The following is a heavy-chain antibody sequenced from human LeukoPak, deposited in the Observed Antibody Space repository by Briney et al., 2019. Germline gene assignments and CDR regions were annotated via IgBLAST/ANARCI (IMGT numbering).Heavy chain of an antibody. V-gene: IGHV3-7*01. CDR2: IKQDGSEK. CDR3: ARDTRRYFDY. CDR1: GFTLSSYW. Sequence: GGSLRLSCAASGFTLSSYWMSWVRQAPGKGLEWVANIKQDGSEKYYVDSAKGRSTISRDNAKNSLYLQMNSLRAEDTAVYYCARDTRRYFDYWGQGTLVTVSS. J-gene: IGHJ4*02.